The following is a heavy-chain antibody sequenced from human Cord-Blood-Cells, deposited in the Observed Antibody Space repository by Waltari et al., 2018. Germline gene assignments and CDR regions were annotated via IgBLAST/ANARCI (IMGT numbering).Heavy chain of an antibody. V-gene: IGHV5-51*01. Sequence: VQLVQSGAEVKKPGESLKISCKGSGHIFTYDWIGGMRQMPAKGLEWMGIIYPGDSDTRYSPSFQGQLTISADKSISTVYLQWSSLKASDTAMYYCARLIQPDAFDIWGQGTMVTVSS. CDR1: GHIFTYDW. CDR3: ARLIQPDAFDI. CDR2: IYPGDSDT. D-gene: IGHD5-18*01. J-gene: IGHJ3*02.